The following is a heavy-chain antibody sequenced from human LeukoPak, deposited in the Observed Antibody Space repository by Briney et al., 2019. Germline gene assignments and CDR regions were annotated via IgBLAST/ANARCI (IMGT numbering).Heavy chain of an antibody. Sequence: ASVKVSCKVSGYTLTELSMHWVRQAPGKGLEWMGGFDPEDGETIYAQKFQGRVTVTEDTSTDTAYMELSSLRSEDTAVYYCATDRPIVGATPSPDFDYWGQGTLVTVSS. CDR1: GYTLTELS. D-gene: IGHD1-26*01. CDR2: FDPEDGET. J-gene: IGHJ4*02. V-gene: IGHV1-24*01. CDR3: ATDRPIVGATPSPDFDY.